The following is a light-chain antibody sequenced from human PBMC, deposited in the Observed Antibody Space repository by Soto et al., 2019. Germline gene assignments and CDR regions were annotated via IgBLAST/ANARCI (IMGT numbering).Light chain of an antibody. Sequence: EIVLTQSPGTLSLSPGERATLSCRASQSVSSNYLAWYQQKPGQAPRLLIYGSSSRATGIPDRFSGGGSGTDFTLTISRLEPDDFAVYFCQQYGSSPPFTFGQGTKVEIK. J-gene: IGKJ2*01. CDR3: QQYGSSPPFT. CDR2: GSS. CDR1: QSVSSNY. V-gene: IGKV3-20*01.